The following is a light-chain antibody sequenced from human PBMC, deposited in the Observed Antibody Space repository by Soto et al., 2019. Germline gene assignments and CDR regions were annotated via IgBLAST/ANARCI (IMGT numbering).Light chain of an antibody. CDR3: QQLNNYPRT. Sequence: DIQLTQSPSFLSASVGDRATITCRASQGISSYLAWYQQKPGKAPKLLIYAASTLQSRVPSWFSGSGSGTEFTLTISSLQPEYVATYCCQQLNNYPRTFGPGTKLDIK. CDR2: AAS. CDR1: QGISSY. J-gene: IGKJ3*01. V-gene: IGKV1-9*01.